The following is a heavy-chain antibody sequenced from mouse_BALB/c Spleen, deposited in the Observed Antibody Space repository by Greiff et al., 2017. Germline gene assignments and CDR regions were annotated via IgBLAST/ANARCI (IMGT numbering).Heavy chain of an antibody. Sequence: ESGPGLVKPSQSLSLTCSVTGYSITSGYYWNWIRQFPGNKLEWMGYISYDGSNNYNPSLKNRISITRDTSKNQFFLKLNSVTTEDTATYYWARYYYGSSHFDYWGQGTTLTVSS. CDR1: GYSITSGYY. CDR2: ISYDGSN. V-gene: IGHV3-6*02. CDR3: ARYYYGSSHFDY. D-gene: IGHD1-1*01. J-gene: IGHJ2*01.